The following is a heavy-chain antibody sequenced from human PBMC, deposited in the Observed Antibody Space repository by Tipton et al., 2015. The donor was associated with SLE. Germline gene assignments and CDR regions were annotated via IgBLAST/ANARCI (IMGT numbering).Heavy chain of an antibody. J-gene: IGHJ4*02. CDR3: ARGLVNSSSSDY. CDR2: IYYSGST. Sequence: TLSLTCTVSGGSISSSSYYWGWIRQPPGKGLEWIGSIYYSGSTYYNPSLKSRVTISVDTSKNQFSLKLSSVTAADTAVYYCARGLVNSSSSDYWGQGTLVTVSS. CDR1: GGSISSSSYY. V-gene: IGHV4-39*07. D-gene: IGHD6-6*01.